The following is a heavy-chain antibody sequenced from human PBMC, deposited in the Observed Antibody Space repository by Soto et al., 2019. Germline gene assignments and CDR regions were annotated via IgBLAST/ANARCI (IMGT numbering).Heavy chain of an antibody. Sequence: GGSLRLSCAASGFTFSSYSMNWVRQAPGKGLEWVSSISSSSSYIYYADSVKGRFTISRDNAKNSLYLQMNSLRAEDTAVYYCARRLFDDCSSTSCYTYYYYGMDVWGQGTTVTVSS. J-gene: IGHJ6*02. CDR1: GFTFSSYS. CDR3: ARRLFDDCSSTSCYTYYYYGMDV. CDR2: ISSSSSYI. D-gene: IGHD2-2*02. V-gene: IGHV3-21*01.